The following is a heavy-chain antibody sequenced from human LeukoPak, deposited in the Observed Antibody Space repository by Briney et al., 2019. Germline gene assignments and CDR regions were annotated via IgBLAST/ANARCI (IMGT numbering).Heavy chain of an antibody. J-gene: IGHJ3*02. CDR3: ARQKSYVDAFDM. D-gene: IGHD3-16*01. Sequence: GGSLRLSCAASGFTFSSYGMHWVRQAPGKGLEWVAVIWYDGSNKYYAGSVKGRFTISRDNSKNTLYLQMNSLRAEDTAVYYCARQKSYVDAFDMWGQGTMVTVSS. V-gene: IGHV3-33*01. CDR1: GFTFSSYG. CDR2: IWYDGSNK.